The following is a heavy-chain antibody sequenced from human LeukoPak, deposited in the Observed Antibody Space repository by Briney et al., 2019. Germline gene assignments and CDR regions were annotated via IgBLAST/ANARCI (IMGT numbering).Heavy chain of an antibody. J-gene: IGHJ3*02. V-gene: IGHV3-30*18. CDR2: ISYDGSNK. CDR1: GFTFSSYG. CDR3: AKDSTYYYGSGTDPDAFDI. Sequence: GRSLRLSCAASGFTFSSYGMHWVRQAPGKGLEWVAVISYDGSNKYYADSVKGRFTISRDNSKNTLYLQMNSLRAEDTAVYYCAKDSTYYYGSGTDPDAFDIWGQGTMVTVSS. D-gene: IGHD3-10*01.